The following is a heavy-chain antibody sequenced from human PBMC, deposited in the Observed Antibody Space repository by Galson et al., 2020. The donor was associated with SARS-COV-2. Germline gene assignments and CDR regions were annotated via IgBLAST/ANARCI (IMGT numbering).Heavy chain of an antibody. Sequence: GETLKISCEASGFTFNNYGMYWVRQAPGKGLEWVALIWYEGSNKQYADSVKGRFAISRDSSKKTLYLQMNSLRAEDTAVYYCAKRKEVFALYGDYHGMDVWGQVTAVTVSS. D-gene: IGHD4-17*01. CDR3: AKRKEVFALYGDYHGMDV. J-gene: IGHJ6*02. CDR2: IWYEGSNK. V-gene: IGHV3-33*06. CDR1: GFTFNNYG.